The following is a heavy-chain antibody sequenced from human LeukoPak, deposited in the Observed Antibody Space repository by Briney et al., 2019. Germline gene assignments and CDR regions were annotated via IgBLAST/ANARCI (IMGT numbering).Heavy chain of an antibody. CDR2: MSPNSGDT. Sequence: GASVKVSCKASGGTFSSYAISWVRQATGQRPEWMGWMSPNSGDTGYAQKFQDRVTMTRNTSISTAYMELSSLRSEDMAVYYCARDYTSVQLDWFDPWGQGTLVTVSS. CDR3: ARDYTSVQLDWFDP. J-gene: IGHJ5*02. CDR1: GGTFSSYA. D-gene: IGHD4-11*01. V-gene: IGHV1-8*02.